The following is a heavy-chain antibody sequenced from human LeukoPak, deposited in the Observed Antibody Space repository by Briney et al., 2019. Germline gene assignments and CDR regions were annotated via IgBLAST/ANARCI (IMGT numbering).Heavy chain of an antibody. CDR2: ISYDGSNK. J-gene: IGHJ4*02. CDR1: GFTFSSYG. V-gene: IGHV3-30*18. D-gene: IGHD2-21*02. Sequence: GRSLRLSCAASGFTFSSYGMHWVRQAPGKGLEWVAVISYDGSNKYYADSVKGRFTISRDNSKNTLYLQMNSLRAEDTAVYYCAKETCGGDCYAFDYWGQGTLVTVSS. CDR3: AKETCGGDCYAFDY.